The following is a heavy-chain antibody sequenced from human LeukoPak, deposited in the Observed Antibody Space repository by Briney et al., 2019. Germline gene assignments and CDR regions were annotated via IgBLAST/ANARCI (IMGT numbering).Heavy chain of an antibody. D-gene: IGHD2-15*01. V-gene: IGHV3-74*01. CDR2: INSDGSSR. CDR3: AREVCIGGSCSVFDY. Sequence: PGGSLRLSCAASGYTFSSYWMHWVRQAPGKGLEWISRINSDGSSRTYADSVQGRFTISRDNAKNTLSLQMNSLRTEDTAVYYCAREVCIGGSCSVFDYWGQGTLVTVSS. J-gene: IGHJ4*02. CDR1: GYTFSSYW.